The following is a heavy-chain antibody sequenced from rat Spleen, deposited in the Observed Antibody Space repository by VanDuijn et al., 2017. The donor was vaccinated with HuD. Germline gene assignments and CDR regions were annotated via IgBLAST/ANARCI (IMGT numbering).Heavy chain of an antibody. CDR2: ISYGDSSGHSST. V-gene: IGHV5-29*01. J-gene: IGHJ2*01. CDR1: GFTFSDYG. CDR3: ARRHYGYTDYFDF. D-gene: IGHD1-9*01. Sequence: EVQLVESGGGLVQPGRSLKLSCAASGFTFSDYGMAWVRQASKSGLEWVATISYGDSSGHSSTYYRDSVKGRFTISRDNAKTTLSMQMDSLRSEDTATYYCARRHYGYTDYFDFWGQGVMVTVSS.